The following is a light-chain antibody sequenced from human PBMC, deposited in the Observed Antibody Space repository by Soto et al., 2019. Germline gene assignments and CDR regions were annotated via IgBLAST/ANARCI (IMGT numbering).Light chain of an antibody. CDR3: QAWDSSTPQLYV. Sequence: SYELTQPPSVSVSPGQTASITCSGDKLGDKYACWYQQKPGQSPVLVIYQDSKRPSGIPERFSGSNSGNTATLTISGTQAMDEADYYCQAWDSSTPQLYVFGTGTKVTVL. CDR2: QDS. CDR1: KLGDKY. V-gene: IGLV3-1*01. J-gene: IGLJ1*01.